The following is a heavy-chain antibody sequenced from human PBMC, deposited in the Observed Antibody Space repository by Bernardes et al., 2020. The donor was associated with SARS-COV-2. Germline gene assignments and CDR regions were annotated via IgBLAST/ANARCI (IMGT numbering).Heavy chain of an antibody. CDR2: IWYDGSNK. V-gene: IGHV3-33*01. Sequence: GGSLRLSCAASGFTFSSYGMHWVRQAPGKGLEWVAVIWYDGSNKYYADSVKGRFTISRDNSKNTLYLQMNSLRAEDTAVYYCARDSETKYQLLFYYYYGMDVWGQGTTVTVSS. D-gene: IGHD2-2*01. CDR1: GFTFSSYG. CDR3: ARDSETKYQLLFYYYYGMDV. J-gene: IGHJ6*02.